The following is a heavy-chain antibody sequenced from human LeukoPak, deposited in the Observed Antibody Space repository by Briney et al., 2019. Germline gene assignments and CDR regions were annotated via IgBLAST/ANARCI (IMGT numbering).Heavy chain of an antibody. CDR2: ISAYGHT. D-gene: IGHD3-3*01. Sequence: ASVKVSCKTSGYTFSSYGITWVRQAPGQGPEWMGWISAYGHTKLARNLQARVTVTIDTSTTTAYMELRSLSSGDTAVYFCARETASGYLGFDFWGQGTLITVSS. CDR1: GYTFSSYG. CDR3: ARETASGYLGFDF. V-gene: IGHV1-18*01. J-gene: IGHJ4*02.